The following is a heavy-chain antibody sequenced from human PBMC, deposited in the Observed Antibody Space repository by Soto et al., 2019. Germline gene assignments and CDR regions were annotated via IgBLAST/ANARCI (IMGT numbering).Heavy chain of an antibody. CDR3: ASSIN. J-gene: IGHJ4*02. Sequence: GGSLRLSCAASGFIFSSYGMRWVRQAPGKGLEWVAVIWYDGSNKYYADSVKGRFTISRDNSKNTLFLQMNSLRAEDTAVYYCASSINWGQGTLVTVSS. V-gene: IGHV3-33*01. CDR2: IWYDGSNK. CDR1: GFIFSSYG.